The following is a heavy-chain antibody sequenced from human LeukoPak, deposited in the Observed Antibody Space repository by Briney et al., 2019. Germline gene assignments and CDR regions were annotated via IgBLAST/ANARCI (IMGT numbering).Heavy chain of an antibody. V-gene: IGHV3-64*01. CDR3: ARLADDLYGSFDY. Sequence: PGGSLRLSCAASGFTFSSYAMHWVRQAPGKGLEYVSAISSNGGSTYYANSVKGRFTISRDNSKNTLYLQMGSLRAEDMAVYYCARLADDLYGSFDYWGQGTLVTVSS. CDR2: ISSNGGST. J-gene: IGHJ4*02. D-gene: IGHD3-10*01. CDR1: GFTFSSYA.